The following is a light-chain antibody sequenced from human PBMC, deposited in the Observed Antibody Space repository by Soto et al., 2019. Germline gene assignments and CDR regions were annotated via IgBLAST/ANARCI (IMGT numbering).Light chain of an antibody. CDR3: QQSYSTPIT. CDR1: QGISSY. CDR2: AAS. V-gene: IGKV1-8*01. J-gene: IGKJ5*01. Sequence: AIRMTQSPSSLSASTGDRVTITCRASQGISSYLAWYQKKTGKAPKLLIYAASSLQSGVPSRFSGSRSGTDCTLTISSLQPEDVATYYCQQSYSTPITFRQGTRLEIK.